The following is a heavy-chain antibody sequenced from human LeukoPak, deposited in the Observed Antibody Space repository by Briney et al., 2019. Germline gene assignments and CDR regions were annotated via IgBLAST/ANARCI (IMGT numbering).Heavy chain of an antibody. Sequence: GGSLRLSCAASGFTFSSYAMSWVRQAPGKGLEWASAISGSGGSTYYADSVKGRFTISRDNSKNTLYLQMNSLRAEDTAVYYCAKDGVVVPAAQYYFDYWGQGTLVTVSS. V-gene: IGHV3-23*01. D-gene: IGHD2-2*01. CDR3: AKDGVVVPAAQYYFDY. CDR2: ISGSGGST. CDR1: GFTFSSYA. J-gene: IGHJ4*02.